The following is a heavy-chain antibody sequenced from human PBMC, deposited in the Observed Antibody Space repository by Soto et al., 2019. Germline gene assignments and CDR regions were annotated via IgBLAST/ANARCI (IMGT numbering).Heavy chain of an antibody. J-gene: IGHJ4*02. Sequence: PSVKVSCKASGYTFTSYDINWVRQATGQGLEWMGWMNPNSGNKGYAQKFQGRVTMTRNTPISKAYMGLSSLRSEDTAVYYCAGGRVVHVVVPAAISSLDYWGQGTLVTVSS. CDR3: AGGRVVHVVVPAAISSLDY. V-gene: IGHV1-8*01. D-gene: IGHD2-2*01. CDR1: GYTFTSYD. CDR2: MNPNSGNK.